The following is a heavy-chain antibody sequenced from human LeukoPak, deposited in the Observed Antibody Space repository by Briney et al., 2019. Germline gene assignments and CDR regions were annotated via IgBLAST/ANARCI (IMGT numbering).Heavy chain of an antibody. CDR2: ISSNGGST. CDR3: VTYYDFWSGYYTTPHLSPLDY. D-gene: IGHD3-3*01. CDR1: GFTFSSYA. Sequence: PGGSLRLSCSASGFTFSSYAMHWVRQAPGKGLEYVSAISSNGGSTYYADSVKGRFTISRDNSKNTLYLQMSSLRAEDTAVYYCVTYYDFWSGYYTTPHLSPLDYWGQGTLVTVSS. V-gene: IGHV3-64D*06. J-gene: IGHJ4*02.